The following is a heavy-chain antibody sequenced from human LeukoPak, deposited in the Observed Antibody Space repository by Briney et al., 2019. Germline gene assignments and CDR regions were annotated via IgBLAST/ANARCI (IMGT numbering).Heavy chain of an antibody. V-gene: IGHV4-34*01. CDR2: INHSGST. Sequence: PSETLSLTCAVYGGSFSGYYWSWIRQPPGKGLEWIGEINHSGSTNYNPSLKSRVTISVDTSKNQFSLKLSSVTAADTAVYYCARGRRQKPFDYWGQGALVTVSS. J-gene: IGHJ4*02. CDR3: ARGRRQKPFDY. CDR1: GGSFSGYY.